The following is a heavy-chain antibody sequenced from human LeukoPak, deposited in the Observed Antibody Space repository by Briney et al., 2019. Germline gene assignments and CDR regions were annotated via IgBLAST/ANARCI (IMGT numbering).Heavy chain of an antibody. D-gene: IGHD6-13*01. J-gene: IGHJ3*02. Sequence: SETLSLTCTVSGGSISSGSYYWSWIRQPAGKGLEWIGRIYTSGSTNYNPSLKSRVTISVDTSKNQFSLKLSSVTAADTAVYYCAKEGAVAAAGDDAFDIWGQGTMVTVSS. CDR2: IYTSGST. CDR1: GGSISSGSYY. CDR3: AKEGAVAAAGDDAFDI. V-gene: IGHV4-61*02.